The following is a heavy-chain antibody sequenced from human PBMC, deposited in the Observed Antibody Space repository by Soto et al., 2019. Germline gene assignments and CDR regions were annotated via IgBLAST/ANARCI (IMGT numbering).Heavy chain of an antibody. CDR3: ARSIPGTTSFDS. J-gene: IGHJ4*02. D-gene: IGHD1-7*01. CDR2: SRDKGNSYST. CDR1: GFTFSDYY. V-gene: IGHV3-72*01. Sequence: GGSLRLSCAGSGFTFSDYYIDWARQAPGKGLEWVGRSRDKGNSYSTDYAASVKGRFTVSRDTSKNSLYLQMNSLKADDTALYYCARSIPGTTSFDSWGQGTPVTVSS.